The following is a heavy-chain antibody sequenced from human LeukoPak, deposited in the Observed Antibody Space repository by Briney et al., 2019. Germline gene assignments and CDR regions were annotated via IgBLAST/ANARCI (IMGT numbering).Heavy chain of an antibody. Sequence: SETLSLTCTVSPDSTTSNFWSWVRQPPGKGLEWIGEIHRSGSTNYNPSLQSRVTISIDRSKNQIALELSSVTAADTAVYYCARLPNYDIVTGNSWFAPWGQGTLVTVSS. V-gene: IGHV4-4*02. D-gene: IGHD3-9*01. CDR2: IHRSGST. CDR1: PDSTTSNF. J-gene: IGHJ5*02. CDR3: ARLPNYDIVTGNSWFAP.